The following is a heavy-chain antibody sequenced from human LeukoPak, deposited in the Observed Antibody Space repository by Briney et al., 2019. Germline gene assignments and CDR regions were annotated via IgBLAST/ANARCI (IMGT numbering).Heavy chain of an antibody. CDR1: GFTFSSYA. D-gene: IGHD6-19*01. CDR3: ARSSGIAVAVLDY. J-gene: IGHJ4*02. CDR2: ISYDGSNK. Sequence: GGSLRLSCAASGFTFSSYAMHWVRQAPGKGLEWVAVISYDGSNKYYADSVKGRFTISRDNSKNTLYLQMNSLRAEDTAVYYCARSSGIAVAVLDYWGQGTLVTVSS. V-gene: IGHV3-30-3*01.